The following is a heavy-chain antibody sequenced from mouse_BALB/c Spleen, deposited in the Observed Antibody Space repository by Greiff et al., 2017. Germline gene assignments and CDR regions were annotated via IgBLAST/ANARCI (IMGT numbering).Heavy chain of an antibody. Sequence: DVKLVESGGGLVQPGGSMKLSCVASGFTFSSYWMSWVRQSPEKGLEWVAEIRLKSDNYATHYAESVKGKFTISRDDSKSRLYLQMNSLRAEDTGIYYYTSSIYYYGSSYVPFAYWGQGTLVTVSA. CDR1: GFTFSSYW. CDR2: IRLKSDNYAT. V-gene: IGHV6-6*02. D-gene: IGHD1-1*01. J-gene: IGHJ3*01. CDR3: TSSIYYYGSSYVPFAY.